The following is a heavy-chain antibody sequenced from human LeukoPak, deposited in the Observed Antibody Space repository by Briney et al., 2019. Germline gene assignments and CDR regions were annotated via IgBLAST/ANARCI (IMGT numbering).Heavy chain of an antibody. V-gene: IGHV3-53*01. CDR1: GFIVSHNY. CDR3: ARPHCGGGSCYLDY. CDR2: IYSGGST. Sequence: GGSLRLSCAASGFIVSHNYMSWVRQAPGKGLESVSLIYSGGSTYYADSVKGRFTISRNNSKNTLYLQMNNLRVEDAAVYYCARPHCGGGSCYLDYWGQGTLVTVSS. J-gene: IGHJ4*02. D-gene: IGHD2-15*01.